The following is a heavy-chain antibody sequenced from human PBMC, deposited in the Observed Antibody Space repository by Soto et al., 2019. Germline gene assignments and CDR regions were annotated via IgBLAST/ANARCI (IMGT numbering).Heavy chain of an antibody. J-gene: IGHJ4*02. Sequence: EVQLLESGGGMVQPGGSLRLSCAASGFTFSSYAMSWVRQAPGKGLEWVSAISGSGGSTYYADSVKGRFTISRDNSKNTLYLQMNSLRAEDTAVYYCAKSPRDYVWGSYRDYWGQGTLVTVSS. CDR2: ISGSGGST. CDR3: AKSPRDYVWGSYRDY. D-gene: IGHD3-16*02. V-gene: IGHV3-23*01. CDR1: GFTFSSYA.